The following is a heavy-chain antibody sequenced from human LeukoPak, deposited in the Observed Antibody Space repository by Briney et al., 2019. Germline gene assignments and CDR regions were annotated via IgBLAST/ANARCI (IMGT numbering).Heavy chain of an antibody. CDR2: IYPDDSET. V-gene: IGHV5-51*01. Sequence: GVPRHSSSHGSGFGFSTYWIGWARPRPGKRLGWVGIIYPDDSETNYSPSFQVQVTISAAKSTSNAYLQWSSLRASDTATYDCARAESIAAAGFDYWGQVTLVTVSS. D-gene: IGHD6-13*01. CDR3: ARAESIAAAGFDY. J-gene: IGHJ4*02. CDR1: GFGFSTYW.